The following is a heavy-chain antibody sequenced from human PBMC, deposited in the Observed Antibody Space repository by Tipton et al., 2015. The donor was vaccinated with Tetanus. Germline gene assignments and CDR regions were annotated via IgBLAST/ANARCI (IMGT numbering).Heavy chain of an antibody. V-gene: IGHV1-8*01. Sequence: QVQLVQSGAEVKKPGASVKVSCKASGYTFTSYDINWVRQATGQGLEWMGWMNPNSGNTGYAQKFQGRVTMTRNTSISTAYMELSSLRSEDTAVYYCARGQPPPYSSGGSYYYYGMDVWGQGTTVTVSS. CDR1: GYTFTSYD. CDR3: ARGQPPPYSSGGSYYYYGMDV. J-gene: IGHJ6*02. D-gene: IGHD6-19*01. CDR2: MNPNSGNT.